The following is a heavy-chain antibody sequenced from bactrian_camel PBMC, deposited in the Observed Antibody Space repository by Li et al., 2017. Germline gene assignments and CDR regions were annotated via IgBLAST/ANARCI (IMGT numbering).Heavy chain of an antibody. CDR3: ATAPAQSIWVGAADFGY. CDR1: RYTYGSGY. CDR2: IYSDNSNT. J-gene: IGHJ6*01. V-gene: IGHV3-2*01. Sequence: VQLVESGGGSVQAGGSLKLSCAASRYTYGSGYMNWVRQAPGKGLEWVSTIYSDNSNTYYADSVKGRFTISRDNAKNTVYLQMNSLKSEDTALYYCATAPAQSIWVGAADFGYWGQGTQVTVS. D-gene: IGHD5*01.